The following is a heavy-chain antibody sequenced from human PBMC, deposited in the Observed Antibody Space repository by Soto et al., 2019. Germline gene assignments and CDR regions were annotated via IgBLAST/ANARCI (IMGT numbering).Heavy chain of an antibody. D-gene: IGHD3-10*01. V-gene: IGHV1-18*01. CDR2: NSAYNGNT. CDR1: GYTFTTYG. Sequence: GASVQVSCKASGYTFTTYGISWVRQVPGQRLEWMGWNSAYNGNTNYAQKLQDSVTMTRDTSTSTAYMEQRSLRSDDTAVYYWAREGKGGSIIFFKYWGQGTVFTVPS. J-gene: IGHJ1*01. CDR3: AREGKGGSIIFFKY.